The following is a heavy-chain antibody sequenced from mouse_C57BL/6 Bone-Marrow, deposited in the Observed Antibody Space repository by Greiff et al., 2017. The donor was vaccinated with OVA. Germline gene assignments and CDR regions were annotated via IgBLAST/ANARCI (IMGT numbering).Heavy chain of an antibody. CDR2: ISDGGSYT. J-gene: IGHJ4*01. D-gene: IGHD4-1*01. V-gene: IGHV5-4*01. CDR3: ARELVLDY. Sequence: DVKLVESGGGLVKPGGSLKLSCAASGFTFSSYAMSWVRQTPEKRLEWVATISDGGSYTYYTDNVKGRFTISRDNAKNNLYLQMSHLKSEDTAMYYCARELVLDYWGQGTSVTVSS. CDR1: GFTFSSYA.